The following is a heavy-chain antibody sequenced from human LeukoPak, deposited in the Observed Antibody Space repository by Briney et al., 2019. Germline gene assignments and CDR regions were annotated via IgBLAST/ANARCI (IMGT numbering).Heavy chain of an antibody. Sequence: GGSLRLSCAASGFTFSSYRMNWVRQAPAKGLEWVSYISSCSCTIYYADSVKGRFTISRDNAKNSLYLQMNSLRDEDTAVYYCARGGCEGAYRGGDCYNFVYWGQRTMLTVSS. CDR3: ARGGCEGAYRGGDCYNFVY. J-gene: IGHJ4*02. CDR1: GFTFSSYR. CDR2: ISSCSCTI. V-gene: IGHV3-48*02. D-gene: IGHD2-21*02.